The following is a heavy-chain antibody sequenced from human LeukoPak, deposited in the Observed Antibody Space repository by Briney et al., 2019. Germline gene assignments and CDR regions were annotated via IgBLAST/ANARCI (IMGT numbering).Heavy chain of an antibody. D-gene: IGHD3-9*01. Sequence: SETLSLTCTVSGGSISSGSYYWSWIRQPAGKGLEWIGRIYPNGGTNYTPSLKSRVTMSVDTSKNQFSLKLSSVTAADTAVYYCASSPLYDILTGNYRPAYYFDYWGQGTLLTVSS. J-gene: IGHJ4*02. V-gene: IGHV4-61*02. CDR3: ASSPLYDILTGNYRPAYYFDY. CDR2: IYPNGGT. CDR1: GGSISSGSYY.